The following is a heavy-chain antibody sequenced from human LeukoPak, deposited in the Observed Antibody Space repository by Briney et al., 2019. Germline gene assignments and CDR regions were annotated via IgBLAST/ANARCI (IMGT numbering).Heavy chain of an antibody. CDR2: INHSGST. V-gene: IGHV4-39*07. CDR1: GGSISSSSYY. J-gene: IGHJ5*02. Sequence: SETLSLTCTVSGGSISSSSYYWGWIRQPPGKGLEWIGEINHSGSTNYNPSLKSRVTISVDTSKNQFSLKLSSVTAADTAVYYCARAMVRGARRAFDPWGQGTLVTVSS. CDR3: ARAMVRGARRAFDP. D-gene: IGHD3-10*01.